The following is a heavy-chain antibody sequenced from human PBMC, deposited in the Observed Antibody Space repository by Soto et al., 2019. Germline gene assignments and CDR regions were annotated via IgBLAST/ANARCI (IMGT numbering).Heavy chain of an antibody. CDR2: IYYSGST. Sequence: QVQLQESGPGLVKPSQTLSLTCTVSGGSISSGDYYWSWIRQPPGKGLEWIGYIYYSGSTYYNPSLKSRVTISVDTSKNQFSLKLSSVTAADTAVYYCARDRYYSLWFNLPERTFDIWGQGTMVTVSS. CDR1: GGSISSGDYY. D-gene: IGHD3-10*01. CDR3: ARDRYYSLWFNLPERTFDI. V-gene: IGHV4-30-4*01. J-gene: IGHJ3*02.